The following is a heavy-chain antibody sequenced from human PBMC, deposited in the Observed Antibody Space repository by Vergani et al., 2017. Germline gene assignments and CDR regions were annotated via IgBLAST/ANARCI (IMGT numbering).Heavy chain of an antibody. D-gene: IGHD2-2*02. CDR1: GYTFTSYD. CDR3: ARAVRYCSSTSCYNYYYYMGV. V-gene: IGHV1-8*01. Sequence: QVQLVQSGAEVKKPGASVKVSCKASGYTFTSYDFNWVRQATGQGLKWMGWMNPNSGNTGYAQEFQGRVTMTRNTSISTAYMELSSLRSEDTAVYYCARAVRYCSSTSCYNYYYYMGVWGKGTTVTVSS. CDR2: MNPNSGNT. J-gene: IGHJ6*03.